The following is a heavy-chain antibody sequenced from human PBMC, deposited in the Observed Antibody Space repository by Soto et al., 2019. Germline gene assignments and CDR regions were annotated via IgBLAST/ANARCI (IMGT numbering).Heavy chain of an antibody. J-gene: IGHJ5*01. V-gene: IGHV3-74*01. CDR1: GLTFSSHW. D-gene: IGHD3-16*01. CDR2: IKTDGSTT. CDR3: ARDYVSGSSDS. Sequence: GGSLKLSRAASGLTFSSHWVHWVRQTPGKGLMWVSHIKTDGSTTNYADSVKGRFTISRDNTKNTLYLQMNSLRAEDTAVYYCARDYVSGSSDSWGHGTLVTVSS.